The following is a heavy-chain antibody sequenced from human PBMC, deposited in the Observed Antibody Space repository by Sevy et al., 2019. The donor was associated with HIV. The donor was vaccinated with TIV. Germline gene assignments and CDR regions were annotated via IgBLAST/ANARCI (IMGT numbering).Heavy chain of an antibody. V-gene: IGHV3-23*01. CDR1: GFTFSRNA. CDR2: ITGSGGST. Sequence: GGSLRLSCAASGFTFSRNATSWVRQAPGKGLEWASGITGSGGSTYYADSVKGRFTISRDNSKNTLYLQMNSLRVEDTAVYYCAKVGYCSSTSCYSIYYGMDVWGQGTTVTVSS. CDR3: AKVGYCSSTSCYSIYYGMDV. D-gene: IGHD2-2*02. J-gene: IGHJ6*02.